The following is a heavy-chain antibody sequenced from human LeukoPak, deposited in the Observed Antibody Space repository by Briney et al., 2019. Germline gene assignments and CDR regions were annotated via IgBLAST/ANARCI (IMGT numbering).Heavy chain of an antibody. V-gene: IGHV4-59*12. CDR3: ARDTPYASLWFGEGGAFDI. J-gene: IGHJ3*02. Sequence: SETLSLTCTVSGGSIGIYYWSWIRQPPGKGLEWVGYVYHTGTTSYNPSLKSRVTISVDTSKNHFSVTLNSVTAADTAVYYCARDTPYASLWFGEGGAFDIWGQGTMVTVSS. D-gene: IGHD3-10*01. CDR1: GGSIGIYY. CDR2: VYHTGTT.